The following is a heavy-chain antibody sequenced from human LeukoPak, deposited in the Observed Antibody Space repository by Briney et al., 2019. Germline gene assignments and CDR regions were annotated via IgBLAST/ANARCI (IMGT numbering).Heavy chain of an antibody. CDR2: IYTSGST. Sequence: SETLSLTCTVSGGSISSGSYCWSWIRQPAGKGLEWIGRIYTSGSTNYNPSLKSRVTISVDTSKNQFSLKLSSVTAADTAVYYCARSGWIAAAGTLAFDIWGQGTMVTVSS. J-gene: IGHJ3*02. V-gene: IGHV4-61*02. CDR1: GGSISSGSYC. D-gene: IGHD6-13*01. CDR3: ARSGWIAAAGTLAFDI.